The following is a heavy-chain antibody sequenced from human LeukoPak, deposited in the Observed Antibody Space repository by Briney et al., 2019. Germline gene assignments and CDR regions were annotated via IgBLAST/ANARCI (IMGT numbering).Heavy chain of an antibody. CDR2: IIPIFGTA. CDR3: ARGSRYCSSTSCTYYYMDV. D-gene: IGHD2-2*01. Sequence: ASVKVSCKASGGSFNSYAISWVRQAPGQGLEWMGGIIPIFGTANYAQKFQGRVTITTDESTSTAYMELSSLRSEDTAVYYCARGSRYCSSTSCTYYYMDVWGKGTTVTVSS. V-gene: IGHV1-69*05. CDR1: GGSFNSYA. J-gene: IGHJ6*03.